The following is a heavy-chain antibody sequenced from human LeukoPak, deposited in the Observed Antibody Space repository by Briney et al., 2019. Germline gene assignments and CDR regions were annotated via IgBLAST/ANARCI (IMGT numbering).Heavy chain of an antibody. J-gene: IGHJ5*01. Sequence: SETLSLPCTVSGGSINSGRFSWGWIRQPPGKVLKWIGLNSYSGNSYYNPSLKSRVTVSVDTSNNMFSLMLSSVTAADTAVYYCVRLHDSRGYYSDSWGQGTLVTVSS. CDR1: GGSINSGRFS. CDR2: NSYSGNS. V-gene: IGHV4-39*01. CDR3: VRLHDSRGYYSDS. D-gene: IGHD3-22*01.